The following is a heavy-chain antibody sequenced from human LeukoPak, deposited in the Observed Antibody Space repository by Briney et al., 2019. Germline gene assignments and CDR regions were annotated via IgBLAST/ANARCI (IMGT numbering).Heavy chain of an antibody. CDR3: ARETSSRFFDY. Sequence: GASVKVSCKVSEYTLTQLSMHWVRQTPGKGLEWMGGFDHEHGTTIYAQKFQGRVTFTRNTSISTAYMELNNLRSDDTAVYYCARETSSRFFDYWGQGTLLTVSS. J-gene: IGHJ4*02. V-gene: IGHV1-24*01. CDR1: EYTLTQLS. CDR2: FDHEHGTT.